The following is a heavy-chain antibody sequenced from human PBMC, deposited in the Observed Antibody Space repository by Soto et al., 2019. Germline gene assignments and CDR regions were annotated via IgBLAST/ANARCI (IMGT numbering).Heavy chain of an antibody. J-gene: IGHJ3*02. CDR3: ARSNPAIVGGPGSTFDI. Sequence: EVQLLESGGGLVQPGGSLRLSCAASGFTLSSYAVSWVRQAPGKGLKWVSAFSGSVSTTYLEDSVRGRFAISSDRYKNMLYLEMNNLRAEDTALYFCARSNPAIVGGPGSTFDIWGQGTLVTVSS. CDR1: GFTLSSYA. CDR2: FSGSVSTT. V-gene: IGHV3-23*01. D-gene: IGHD1-26*01.